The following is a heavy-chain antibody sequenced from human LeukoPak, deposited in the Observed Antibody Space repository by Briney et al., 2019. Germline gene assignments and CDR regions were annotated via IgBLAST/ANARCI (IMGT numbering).Heavy chain of an antibody. J-gene: IGHJ4*02. CDR2: ISSSSSYI. CDR3: ARDHRITFGGVIVFDY. V-gene: IGHV3-21*01. D-gene: IGHD3-16*02. Sequence: GGSLRLSCAASGFTFSSYSMNWVRQAPGKGLEWVSSISSSSSYIYYADSVKGRFTISRDNAKNSLYLQMNSLRAEDTAVYYCARDHRITFGGVIVFDYWGQGTLVTVSS. CDR1: GFTFSSYS.